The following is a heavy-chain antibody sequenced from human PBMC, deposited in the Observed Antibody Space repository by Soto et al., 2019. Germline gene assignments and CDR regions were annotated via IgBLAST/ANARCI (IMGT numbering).Heavy chain of an antibody. V-gene: IGHV3-53*01. CDR3: ASQSRYCSSTSCLGD. Sequence: PGGSLRLSCAASGFTVSSNYMSWVRQAPGKGLEWVSVIYSGGSTYYADSVKGRFTISRDNSKNTLYLQMNSLRAEDTAVYYCASQSRYCSSTSCLGDWGQGTLVTVSS. J-gene: IGHJ4*02. D-gene: IGHD2-2*01. CDR1: GFTVSSNY. CDR2: IYSGGST.